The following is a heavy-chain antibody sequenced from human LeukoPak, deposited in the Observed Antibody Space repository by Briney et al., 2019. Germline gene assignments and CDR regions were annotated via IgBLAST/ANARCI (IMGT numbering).Heavy chain of an antibody. CDR1: GYTFTSYD. CDR2: MNPNSGNT. D-gene: IGHD3-3*01. V-gene: IGHV1-8*01. Sequence: ASVKVSCKASGYTFTSYDINWVRQATGQGLEWMGWMNPNSGNTGYAQKFQGRVTMTRDMSMSTVYMELTSLRSEDTAVYYCARDLRITIFGVVIPWAFDIWGQGTMVIVSS. J-gene: IGHJ3*02. CDR3: ARDLRITIFGVVIPWAFDI.